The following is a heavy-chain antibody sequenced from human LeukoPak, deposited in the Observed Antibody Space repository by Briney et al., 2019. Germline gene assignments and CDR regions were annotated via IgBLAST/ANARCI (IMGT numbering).Heavy chain of an antibody. V-gene: IGHV1-46*01. CDR3: ARDVSHSGSRDAWWFDP. CDR1: GYTFTGYY. CDR2: INPSGGGA. Sequence: ASVKVSCKASGYTFTGYYMHWVRQAPGQGLERMGIINPSGGGASYAQKFQGRVTMTRDMSTNTFYMELSSLRFEDTAVYYCARDVSHSGSRDAWWFDPWGQGTLVTVSS. J-gene: IGHJ5*02. D-gene: IGHD6-13*01.